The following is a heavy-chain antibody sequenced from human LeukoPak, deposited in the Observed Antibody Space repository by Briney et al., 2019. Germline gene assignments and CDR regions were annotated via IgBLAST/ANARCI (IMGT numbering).Heavy chain of an antibody. V-gene: IGHV1-46*01. CDR2: INPTGGST. CDR1: GYTFTSNY. D-gene: IGHD2-15*01. J-gene: IGHJ5*02. Sequence: ASVRVSCKASGYTFTSNYMHWVRQAPGQGLEWMGVINPTGGSTSYAHKFQGRITLTRDMSTSTDYLELSSLRSDDTAVYYCARGSPQYVVADNWFNPWGQGTLVTVSS. CDR3: ARGSPQYVVADNWFNP.